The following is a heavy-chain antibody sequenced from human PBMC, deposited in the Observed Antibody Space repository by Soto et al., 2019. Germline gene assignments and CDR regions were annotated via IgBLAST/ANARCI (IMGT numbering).Heavy chain of an antibody. D-gene: IGHD3-16*02. CDR1: GGSISNSY. CDR3: ARRLSDYVWGSYRQPFDY. J-gene: IGHJ4*02. CDR2: INHSGST. V-gene: IGHV4-34*01. Sequence: SETLSLTCTVSGGSISNSYWSWIRQPPGKGLEWIGEINHSGSTNYNPSLKSRATISVDTSKNQFSLKLSSVTAADTAVYYCARRLSDYVWGSYRQPFDYWGQGTLVTVSS.